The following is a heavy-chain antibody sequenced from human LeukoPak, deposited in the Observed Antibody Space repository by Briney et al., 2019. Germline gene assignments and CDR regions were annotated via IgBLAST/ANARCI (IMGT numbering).Heavy chain of an antibody. CDR2: ITSSSSYM. D-gene: IGHD3-10*01. V-gene: IGHV3-21*01. J-gene: IGHJ6*02. CDR3: ARDPYYGSGKYYHGMDL. Sequence: PGGSLRLSCAASGFTFSTYSMNWVRQAPGKGLEWVSSITSSSSYMYFADSVKGRFTISREKSKNTLYLQMNSLRAEDTAVYYCARDPYYGSGKYYHGMDLWGQGTTVTVSS. CDR1: GFTFSTYS.